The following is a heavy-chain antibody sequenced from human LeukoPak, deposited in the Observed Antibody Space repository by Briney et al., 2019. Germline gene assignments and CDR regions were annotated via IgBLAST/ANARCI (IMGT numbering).Heavy chain of an antibody. CDR3: ARSVPDYTRFDF. D-gene: IGHD4-11*01. J-gene: IGHJ4*02. CDR1: GFTLSDYA. Sequence: GSLRLSCVASGFTLSDYAMNWVRQAPGKGLERVSTFKTNYNQVYYAESVRGRFTISTDNSKNTAYLQMNSLRVEDTALYYCARSVPDYTRFDFWGQGALVTVSS. V-gene: IGHV3-23*05. CDR2: FKTNYNQV.